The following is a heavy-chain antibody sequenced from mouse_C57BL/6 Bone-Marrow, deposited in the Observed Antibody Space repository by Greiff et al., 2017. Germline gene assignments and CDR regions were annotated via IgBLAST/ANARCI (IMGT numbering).Heavy chain of an antibody. D-gene: IGHD1-1*01. J-gene: IGHJ3*01. Sequence: QVQLQQSGAELAKPGASVKLSCKASGYTFTSYWMHWVKQRPGQGLEWIGYINPSSGYTKYNQKFKDKATLTADKSSSTAYMQLSSLTYEDSAVYYCARRYYGSSYEFAYWGQGTLVTVSA. CDR3: ARRYYGSSYEFAY. CDR2: INPSSGYT. V-gene: IGHV1-7*01. CDR1: GYTFTSYW.